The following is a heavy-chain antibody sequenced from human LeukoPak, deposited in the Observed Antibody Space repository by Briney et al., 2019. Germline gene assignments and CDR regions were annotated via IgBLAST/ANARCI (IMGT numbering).Heavy chain of an antibody. J-gene: IGHJ4*02. V-gene: IGHV3-7*01. Sequence: GGSLRLSCAAPGFTFSSYWMSWVRQAPGKGLEWVANIKQDGSEKYYVDSVKGRFTISRDNAKNSLYLQMNSLRAEDTAVYYCARDSSPQQQLVTASSLDYWGQGTLVTVSS. CDR1: GFTFSSYW. CDR3: ARDSSPQQQLVTASSLDY. D-gene: IGHD6-13*01. CDR2: IKQDGSEK.